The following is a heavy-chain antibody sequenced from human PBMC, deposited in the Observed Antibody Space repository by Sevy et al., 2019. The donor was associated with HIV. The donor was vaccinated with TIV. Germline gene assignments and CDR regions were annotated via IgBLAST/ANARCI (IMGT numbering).Heavy chain of an antibody. J-gene: IGHJ4*02. D-gene: IGHD3-22*01. V-gene: IGHV3-30*18. CDR3: TKVRHDDSSGRRAGFDY. CDR2: ILYDGRNK. CDR1: GFTFSSYG. Sequence: GGSLRLSCAASGFTFSSYGMHWVRQAPGKGLEWVAVILYDGRNKYCADSVKGRFTISRDNSKNTLYLQMNSLRAGDTAGYDWTKVRHDDSSGRRAGFDYWGQGTLVTVSS.